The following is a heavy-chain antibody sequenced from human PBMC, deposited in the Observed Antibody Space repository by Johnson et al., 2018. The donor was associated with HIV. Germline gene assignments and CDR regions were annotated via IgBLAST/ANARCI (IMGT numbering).Heavy chain of an antibody. CDR3: AKEELLCYGEVGNAFDT. CDR2: ISGGGGST. CDR1: GFTFSSYV. D-gene: IGHD4-17*01. Sequence: VQLVESGGGLVQPGGSLRLSCAASGFTFSSYVMSWVRQAPGKGLEWVSGISGGGGSTDYADSVKGRFTISRDNSKNTLFLQMNSRRAEDTAKYYWAKEELLCYGEVGNAFDTWGQGTMVTVSS. V-gene: IGHV3-23*04. J-gene: IGHJ3*02.